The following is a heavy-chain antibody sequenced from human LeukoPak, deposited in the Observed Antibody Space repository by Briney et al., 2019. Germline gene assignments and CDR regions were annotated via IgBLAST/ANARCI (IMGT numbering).Heavy chain of an antibody. J-gene: IGHJ4*02. CDR1: GGSISSYY. D-gene: IGHD2/OR15-2a*01. CDR3: ERAPLYSTFDY. CDR2: IYNSGST. Sequence: SETLSLTCTVSGGSISSYYWSWIRQPPGKGLEWIGSIYNSGSTNYNPSLKSRVTISVDTSKNQLSLKLSAVSAADTAVYYCERAPLYSTFDYWGQGTLVTVSS. V-gene: IGHV4-59*13.